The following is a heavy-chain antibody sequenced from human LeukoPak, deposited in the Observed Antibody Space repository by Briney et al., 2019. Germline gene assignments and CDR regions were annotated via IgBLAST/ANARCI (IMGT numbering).Heavy chain of an antibody. CDR1: GYTFTIYA. CDR2: INAGNGNT. J-gene: IGHJ4*02. CDR3: ARGYYDFWSGYYAFFDY. D-gene: IGHD3-3*01. V-gene: IGHV1-3*01. Sequence: ASVNVSCKASGYTFTIYAMHWVRQAPGQRLEWMGWINAGNGNTKYSQKFQGRVTITRDTSASTAYMELSSLRSEDTAVYYCARGYYDFWSGYYAFFDYWGQGTLVTVSS.